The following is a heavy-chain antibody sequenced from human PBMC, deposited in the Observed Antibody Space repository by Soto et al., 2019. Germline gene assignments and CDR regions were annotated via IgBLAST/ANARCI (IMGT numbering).Heavy chain of an antibody. J-gene: IGHJ3*01. Sequence: GGSLRLSCAASGFTFSSYRTNWVRQAPGKGLEWVSSISSSSSYINYADSVKGRFTISRDNAKNTLYLQMDSLKTEDTAVYYCTTCGSCGNWGQGTMVTVSS. CDR2: ISSSSSYI. D-gene: IGHD2-15*01. CDR3: TTCGSCGN. V-gene: IGHV3-21*03. CDR1: GFTFSSYR.